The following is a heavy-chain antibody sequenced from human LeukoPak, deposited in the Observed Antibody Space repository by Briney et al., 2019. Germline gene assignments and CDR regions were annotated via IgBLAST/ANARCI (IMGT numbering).Heavy chain of an antibody. CDR1: GFTFSSYW. CDR2: INSDGSSA. J-gene: IGHJ3*02. D-gene: IGHD4-17*01. CDR3: ATRYGDYGDAFDI. Sequence: GGSLRLSCAASGFTFSSYWMHWVRQAPGKGLVWVSRINSDGSSASYADSVKGRFTISRDNAKNTLYLQMNSLRAEDTAVYYCATRYGDYGDAFDIWGQGTMVTVSS. V-gene: IGHV3-74*01.